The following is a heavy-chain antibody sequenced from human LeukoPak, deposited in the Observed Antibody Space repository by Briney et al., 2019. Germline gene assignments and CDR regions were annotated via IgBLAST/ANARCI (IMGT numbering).Heavy chain of an antibody. CDR3: ARDLPY. CDR2: ISYDGSNK. Sequence: GRSLRLSCAASGFTFSSYAMPWVRQAPGKGLEWVAVISYDGSNKYYADSVKGRFTISRDNSKNTLYLQMNSLRAEDTAVYYCARDLPYWGQGTLVTVSS. CDR1: GFTFSSYA. V-gene: IGHV3-30-3*01. J-gene: IGHJ4*02.